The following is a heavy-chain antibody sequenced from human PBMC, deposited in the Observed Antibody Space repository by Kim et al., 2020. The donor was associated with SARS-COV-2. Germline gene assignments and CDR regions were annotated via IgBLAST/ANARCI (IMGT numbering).Heavy chain of an antibody. V-gene: IGHV3-23*01. CDR2: ITASGGRT. D-gene: IGHD5-18*01. J-gene: IGHJ5*02. CDR3: PKGAGGYSFLAWFDP. Sequence: GGSLRLSCTASGFTFSSYAMSWVRQAPGKGLEWVSTITASGGRTYYADSVKGRFTISRDNSKNTLYLQMNSLRAEDTAVYYCPKGAGGYSFLAWFDPWGQGTLVTVSS. CDR1: GFTFSSYA.